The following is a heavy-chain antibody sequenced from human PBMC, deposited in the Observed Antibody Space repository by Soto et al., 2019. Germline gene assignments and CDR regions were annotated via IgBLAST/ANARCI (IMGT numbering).Heavy chain of an antibody. CDR2: FRAGGDDGTT. CDR1: GFTFSSYS. D-gene: IGHD3-10*01. Sequence: GGSLRLSCVASGFTFSSYSMSWVRQAPGKGLEWVSGFRAGGDDGTTYYAGSVKGRFTISRDNSKNTLFLQMNSLRAEDTAIYYCAKKVNSGSGSQYFDYFGQGTLVTVSS. V-gene: IGHV3-23*01. J-gene: IGHJ4*02. CDR3: AKKVNSGSGSQYFDY.